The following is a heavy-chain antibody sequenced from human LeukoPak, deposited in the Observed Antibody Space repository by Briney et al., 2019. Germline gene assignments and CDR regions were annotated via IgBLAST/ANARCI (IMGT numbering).Heavy chain of an antibody. CDR1: GFAFGDST. CDR3: ARARSRWFGELLA. V-gene: IGHV3-7*01. D-gene: IGHD3-10*01. Sequence: PVGSLALSCGASGFAFGDSTMHWVRQAPGKGLEWVANIKQDGSEKYYVDSVKGRFTISRDNAKNSLYLQMNSLRAEDTAVYYCARARSRWFGELLAWGQGTLVTVSS. CDR2: IKQDGSEK. J-gene: IGHJ5*02.